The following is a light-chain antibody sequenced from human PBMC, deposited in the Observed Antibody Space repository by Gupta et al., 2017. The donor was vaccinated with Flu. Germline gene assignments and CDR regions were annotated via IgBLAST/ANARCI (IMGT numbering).Light chain of an antibody. J-gene: IGKJ1*01. CDR1: HNIAVY. CDR3: QQSYGTRWT. Sequence: PSSLSASVGERVTITCRASHNIAVYLNWYQQKPGRAPQLLMYTAASLQSGVPSRFSGSGSGTDFTLTINSLQPEDFATYYCQQSYGTRWTFGQGTKVEI. CDR2: TAA. V-gene: IGKV1-39*01.